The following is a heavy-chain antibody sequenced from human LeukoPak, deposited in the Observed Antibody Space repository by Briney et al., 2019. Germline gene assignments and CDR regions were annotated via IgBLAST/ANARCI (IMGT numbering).Heavy chain of an antibody. CDR3: AREGIVATSGY. Sequence: SETLSLTCTVSGGSISSSSYYWGWIRQPPGKGLEWIGSIYYSRSTYYNPSLKSRVTISVDTSKNQFSLKLSSVTAADTAVYYCAREGIVATSGYWGQGTLVTVSS. V-gene: IGHV4-39*07. D-gene: IGHD5-12*01. CDR1: GGSISSSSYY. J-gene: IGHJ4*02. CDR2: IYYSRST.